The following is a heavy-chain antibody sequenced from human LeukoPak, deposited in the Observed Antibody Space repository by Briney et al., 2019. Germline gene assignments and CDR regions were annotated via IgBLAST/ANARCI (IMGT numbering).Heavy chain of an antibody. V-gene: IGHV3-30*18. CDR1: GFTFSSYG. CDR2: ISYDGSNK. CDR3: AKRMSGSYYPEY. D-gene: IGHD1-26*01. J-gene: IGHJ4*02. Sequence: GRSLRLSCAASGFTFSSYGMHWVRQAPGKGLEWVAVISYDGSNKYYADSVKGRLTISRDNSENTLYLQMNSLTAEDTAVYYCAKRMSGSYYPEYWGQGTLVTVSS.